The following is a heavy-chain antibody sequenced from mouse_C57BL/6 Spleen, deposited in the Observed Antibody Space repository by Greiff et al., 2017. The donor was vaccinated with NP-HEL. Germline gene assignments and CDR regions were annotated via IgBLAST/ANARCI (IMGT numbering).Heavy chain of an antibody. J-gene: IGHJ2*01. V-gene: IGHV1-59*01. CDR1: GYTFTSYW. Sequence: QVQLQQPGAELVRPGTSVKLSCKASGYTFTSYWMHWVKQRPGQGLEWIGVIDPSASYPNYNQKFKGKATLTVDTSSSTAYMQLSSLTSEDSAVYYCARDYGTHWGQGTTLTVSS. CDR3: ARDYGTH. D-gene: IGHD1-1*01. CDR2: IDPSASYP.